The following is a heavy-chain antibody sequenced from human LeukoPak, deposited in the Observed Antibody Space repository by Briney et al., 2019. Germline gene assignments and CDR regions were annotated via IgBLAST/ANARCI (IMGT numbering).Heavy chain of an antibody. J-gene: IGHJ4*02. Sequence: SETLSLTCAVYGGSFSGYYWSWIRQPPGKGLEWIGEINHSGSTNYNPSLKSRVTISVDTSKNQFSLKLSSVTAADTAVYYSASFGRSRELLRGVEFDYWGQGTLVTVSS. D-gene: IGHD1-26*01. CDR2: INHSGST. V-gene: IGHV4-34*01. CDR3: ASFGRSRELLRGVEFDY. CDR1: GGSFSGYY.